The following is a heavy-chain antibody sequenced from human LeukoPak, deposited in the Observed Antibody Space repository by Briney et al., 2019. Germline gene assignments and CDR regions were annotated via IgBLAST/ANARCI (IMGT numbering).Heavy chain of an antibody. D-gene: IGHD3-9*01. CDR3: AKPYSRGVGGNNILTGSYGD. Sequence: PGGSLRLSCVASGFTFSTSGMSWVRQAPGKGLEWVSAIGGSGAVTYYADSVKGRFTISRDNSKNTLYLQMNSLRADDTAIYYCAKPYSRGVGGNNILTGSYGDWGQGTLVAVSS. CDR1: GFTFSTSG. J-gene: IGHJ4*02. V-gene: IGHV3-23*01. CDR2: IGGSGAVT.